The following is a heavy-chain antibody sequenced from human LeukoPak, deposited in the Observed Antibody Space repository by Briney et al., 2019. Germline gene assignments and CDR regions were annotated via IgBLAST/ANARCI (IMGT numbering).Heavy chain of an antibody. CDR3: ARDLAYSGRPDY. CDR2: MNPNSGNT. Sequence: ASVKVSCKASGYTFTSYDINWVRQATGQGLEWMGWMNPNSGNTGYAQKFQGRVTITRNTSISTAYMELNSLRAEDTAVYYCARDLAYSGRPDYWGQGTLVTVSS. J-gene: IGHJ4*02. V-gene: IGHV1-8*03. D-gene: IGHD1-26*01. CDR1: GYTFTSYD.